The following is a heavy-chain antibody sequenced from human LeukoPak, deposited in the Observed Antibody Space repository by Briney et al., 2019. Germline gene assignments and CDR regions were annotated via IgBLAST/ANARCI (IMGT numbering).Heavy chain of an antibody. Sequence: ASVKVSCKASEYSFTDCYIHWVRQAPGQGLEWMGWINPNSGGTNSAQKFQVRITLTRDTSISTAYMELSRLRADDTAVYYCAAGPVYDYFEFWGQGTLVNVSS. CDR3: AAGPVYDYFEF. V-gene: IGHV1-2*02. CDR1: EYSFTDCY. CDR2: INPNSGGT. D-gene: IGHD3-22*01. J-gene: IGHJ4*02.